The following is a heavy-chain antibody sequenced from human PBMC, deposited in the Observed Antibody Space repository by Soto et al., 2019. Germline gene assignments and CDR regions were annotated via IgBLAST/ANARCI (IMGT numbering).Heavy chain of an antibody. J-gene: IGHJ2*01. D-gene: IGHD6-19*01. CDR1: ADPLSGHPAS. Sequence: SQTRSLICSISADPLSGHPASLRGGRQVPTRGVVWLGRTYSRSKWDNDYAISVKSRIVITPDTSKNQLSLQLDSVTPDDSAVYFCARDGSGFHWYFDVWGRG. CDR3: ARDGSGFHWYFDV. CDR2: TYSRSKWDN. V-gene: IGHV6-1*01.